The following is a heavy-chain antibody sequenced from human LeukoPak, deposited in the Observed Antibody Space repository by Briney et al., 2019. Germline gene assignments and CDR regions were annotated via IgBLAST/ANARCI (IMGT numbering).Heavy chain of an antibody. J-gene: IGHJ6*02. CDR2: ISYDGSNK. CDR3: ARGPERTGVGTRYYYDMDV. D-gene: IGHD2-8*01. CDR1: GFTFSSYA. Sequence: GRSLRLSCAASGFTFSSYAMHWVRQAPGKGLEWMAVISYDGSNKYYADSVKGRFTISRDNSKNTLYLQMNSLRAEDTAVYYCARGPERTGVGTRYYYDMDVWGQGTTVTVSS. V-gene: IGHV3-30-3*01.